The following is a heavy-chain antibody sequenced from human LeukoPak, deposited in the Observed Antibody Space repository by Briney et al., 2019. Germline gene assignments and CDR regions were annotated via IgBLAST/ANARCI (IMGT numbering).Heavy chain of an antibody. V-gene: IGHV3-30-3*01. CDR1: GFTFSSYA. Sequence: GGSLRLSCAASGFTFSSYAMHWVRQAPGKGLEWVAVISYDGSNKYYADSVKGRFTISRDSSKNTLYLQMNSLRAEDTAVYYCARDSDSSGPNWFDPWGQGTLVTVSS. D-gene: IGHD3-22*01. CDR3: ARDSDSSGPNWFDP. J-gene: IGHJ5*02. CDR2: ISYDGSNK.